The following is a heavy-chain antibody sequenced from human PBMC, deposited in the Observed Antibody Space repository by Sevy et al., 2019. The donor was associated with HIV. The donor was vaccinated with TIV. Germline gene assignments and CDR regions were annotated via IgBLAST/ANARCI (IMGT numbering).Heavy chain of an antibody. D-gene: IGHD6-19*01. V-gene: IGHV3-23*01. J-gene: IGHJ5*01. CDR2: ISDSGGST. Sequence: GSLRLACAASGFTFSSYAISWVRQAPGKGLEWVSGISDSGGSTYYADSVKGRFTISRDNSKNTVYLQMNSLRAEDTAVYYCAKGKYPSGRWFDSWGQGTLVTVSS. CDR3: AKGKYPSGRWFDS. CDR1: GFTFSSYA.